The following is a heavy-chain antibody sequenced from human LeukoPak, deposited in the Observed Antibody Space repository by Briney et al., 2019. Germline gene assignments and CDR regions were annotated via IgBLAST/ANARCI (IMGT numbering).Heavy chain of an antibody. V-gene: IGHV3-23*01. CDR2: ISGSGGTT. CDR1: GLTFSRFA. CDR3: AKGGRWDYYDSSH. D-gene: IGHD3-22*01. J-gene: IGHJ3*01. Sequence: PGGSLRLSCAASGLTFSRFAMTWVRQAPGKGLEWVSGISGSGGTTYYADSVKGRFTISRDNSKNTLYLQMNSLRVEDTAIYYCAKGGRWDYYDSSHWGQGTMVTVSS.